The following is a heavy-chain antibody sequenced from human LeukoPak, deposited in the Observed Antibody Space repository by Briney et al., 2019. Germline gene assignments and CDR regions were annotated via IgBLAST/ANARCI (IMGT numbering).Heavy chain of an antibody. CDR2: IIPIFGTA. Sequence: AASVKVSCKASGGTFSSYAISWVRQAPGQGLEWMGGIIPIFGTANYAQKFQGRVTITTDESTSTAYMELSSLRSEDTAVYYCARDLLRSGVAGTGWFDPWGQGTLVTVSS. V-gene: IGHV1-69*05. D-gene: IGHD6-19*01. CDR3: ARDLLRSGVAGTGWFDP. CDR1: GGTFSSYA. J-gene: IGHJ5*02.